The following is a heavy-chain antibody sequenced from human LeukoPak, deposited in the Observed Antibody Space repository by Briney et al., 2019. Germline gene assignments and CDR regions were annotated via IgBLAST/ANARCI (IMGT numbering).Heavy chain of an antibody. D-gene: IGHD6-19*01. V-gene: IGHV3-72*01. CDR2: SRSKANSYTT. CDR3: ARAYTSGWYSPGY. J-gene: IGHJ4*02. CDR1: GFTFSDHY. Sequence: TGGYLRRSCAAPGFTFSDHYMDWVRQAPGKGLEWVGCSRSKANSYTTDYAASVKGRFTISRDDSKNSLYLQMNSLKTEDTAVYYCARAYTSGWYSPGYWGQGTLVTVSS.